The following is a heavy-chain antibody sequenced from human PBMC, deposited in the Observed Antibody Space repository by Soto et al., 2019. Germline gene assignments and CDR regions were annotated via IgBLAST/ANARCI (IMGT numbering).Heavy chain of an antibody. J-gene: IGHJ4*02. CDR3: ARVVNDFWSGYYFDY. Sequence: ASVKVSCKASGGTFSSYAISWVRQAPGQGLEWMGGIIPIFGTANYAQKFQGRVTITADESTSTAYMELSSLRSEDTAVYYCARVVNDFWSGYYFDYWGQRTLVTVSS. V-gene: IGHV1-69*13. CDR1: GGTFSSYA. D-gene: IGHD3-3*01. CDR2: IIPIFGTA.